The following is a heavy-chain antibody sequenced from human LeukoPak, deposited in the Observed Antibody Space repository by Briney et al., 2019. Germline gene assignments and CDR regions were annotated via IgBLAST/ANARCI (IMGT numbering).Heavy chain of an antibody. J-gene: IGHJ4*02. CDR2: INPNSGDT. CDR1: GYTFTAYY. CDR3: ARDKGRDGYTAFDY. Sequence: ASVKVSCTASGYTFTAYYMHWVRQAPGQGLEWMGRINPNSGDTNYAQKFQGRVTITRDTSISTAYMELSRLRSDDMAVYYCARDKGRDGYTAFDYWGQGTLVTVSS. D-gene: IGHD5-24*01. V-gene: IGHV1-2*06.